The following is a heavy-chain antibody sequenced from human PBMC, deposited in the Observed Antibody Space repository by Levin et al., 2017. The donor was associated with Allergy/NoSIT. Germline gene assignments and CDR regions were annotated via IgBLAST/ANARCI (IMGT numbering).Heavy chain of an antibody. CDR1: GGSISSGGYY. J-gene: IGHJ4*02. CDR2: IYYSGST. V-gene: IGHV4-31*03. Sequence: SQTLSLTCTVSGGSISSGGYYWSWIRQHPGKGLEWIGYIYYSGSTYYNPSLKSRVTISVDTSKNQFSLKLSSVTAADTAVYYCARQSTVTTLLGFDYWGQGTLVTVSS. CDR3: ARQSTVTTLLGFDY. D-gene: IGHD4-17*01.